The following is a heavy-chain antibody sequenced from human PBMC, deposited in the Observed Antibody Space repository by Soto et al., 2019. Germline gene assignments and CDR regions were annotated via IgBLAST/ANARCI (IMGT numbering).Heavy chain of an antibody. CDR2: ISSSSSYI. CDR1: GFTFSSYS. V-gene: IGHV3-21*01. Sequence: EVQLVESGGGLVQPGGSLRLSCAASGFTFSSYSMNWVRQAPGKGLEWVSSISSSSSYIYYADSVKGRFTISRDNAKNSLYLQMNSLRAEDTAVYYCARDNPTLDAFDIWGQGTMVTVSS. CDR3: ARDNPTLDAFDI. J-gene: IGHJ3*02.